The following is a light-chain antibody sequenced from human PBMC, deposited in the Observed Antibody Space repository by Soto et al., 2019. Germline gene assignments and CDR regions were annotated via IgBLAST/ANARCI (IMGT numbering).Light chain of an antibody. V-gene: IGKV1-5*03. Sequence: DIQMTQSPSTLSGSVGDRVTITCRASQTISSWLAWYQQKPGKAPKLLIYKASTLKSGVPSRFSGSGSGTEFTLTISSLQTEDVATYYGQRTYNAPITFGKGTRLEIK. CDR1: QTISSW. CDR2: KAS. J-gene: IGKJ5*01. CDR3: QRTYNAPIT.